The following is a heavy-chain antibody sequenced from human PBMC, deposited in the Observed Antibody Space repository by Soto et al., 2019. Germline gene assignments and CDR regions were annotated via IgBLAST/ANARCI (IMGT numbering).Heavy chain of an antibody. CDR1: GYTFTSYA. CDR2: INAGNGNT. J-gene: IGHJ4*02. Sequence: QVQLVQSGAEVKKPGASVKVSCKASGYTFTSYAMHWVRQAPGQRLEWMGWINAGNGNTKYSQKFQGRVTITRDTSASTAYMERSSLRSEDTAVYYCARSDSSGWWYKSDYWGQGTLVTVSS. CDR3: ARSDSSGWWYKSDY. D-gene: IGHD6-19*01. V-gene: IGHV1-3*01.